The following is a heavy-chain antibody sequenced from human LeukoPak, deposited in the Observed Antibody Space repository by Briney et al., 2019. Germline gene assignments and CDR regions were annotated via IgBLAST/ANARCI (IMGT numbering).Heavy chain of an antibody. V-gene: IGHV3-64*01. D-gene: IGHD3-10*01. CDR3: ARGYIYYYGSGSQYYFDY. Sequence: GGSLRLSCAASGFTFSSYAMHWVRQAPGKGLEYVSAVSSNGGSAYYANSVKGRFTISRDNSKNTLYLQMGSLRAEDMAVYYCARGYIYYYGSGSQYYFDYWGQGTLVTVSS. J-gene: IGHJ4*02. CDR1: GFTFSSYA. CDR2: VSSNGGSA.